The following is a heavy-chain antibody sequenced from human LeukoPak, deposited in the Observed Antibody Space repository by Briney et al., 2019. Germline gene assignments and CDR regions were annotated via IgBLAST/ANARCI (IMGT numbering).Heavy chain of an antibody. CDR2: IRYDGSNK. Sequence: GGSLRLSCAASGFTFSSYGMHWVRQAPGKGLEWVAFIRYDGSNKYYADSVKGRFTISRDNSKNTLYLQMNSLRGEDTAVYYCAKDQEDMTTVTSGLSDWGQGTLVTVSS. D-gene: IGHD4-11*01. V-gene: IGHV3-30*02. J-gene: IGHJ4*02. CDR3: AKDQEDMTTVTSGLSD. CDR1: GFTFSSYG.